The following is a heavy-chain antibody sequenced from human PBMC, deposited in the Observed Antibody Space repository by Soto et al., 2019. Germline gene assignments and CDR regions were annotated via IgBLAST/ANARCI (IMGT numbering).Heavy chain of an antibody. Sequence: QVQLQESGPGLLKPSETLSLTCTVSGGSISSYYWSWIRQPPGKGLEWIGYIYDSGSTNYNPSLKSRVTISVDTSKTQFSLKMTSVTAADTAVYYCARLDNDDYRGQWLDPWGQGTLGTVSS. CDR1: GGSISSYY. V-gene: IGHV4-59*01. CDR3: ARLDNDDYRGQWLDP. D-gene: IGHD4-17*01. J-gene: IGHJ5*02. CDR2: IYDSGST.